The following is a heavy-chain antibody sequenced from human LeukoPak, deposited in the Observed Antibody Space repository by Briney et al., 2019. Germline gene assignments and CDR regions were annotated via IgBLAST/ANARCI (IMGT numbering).Heavy chain of an antibody. CDR2: INHSGST. V-gene: IGHV4-34*01. CDR3: ASRVRRGFN. CDR1: GFTFSSYW. D-gene: IGHD1-26*01. Sequence: GSLRLSCAASGFTFSSYWMSWVRQPPGKGLEWIGEINHSGSTNYNPSLKSRVTISVDTSKNQFSLKLSSVTAADTAVYYCASRVRRGFNWGQGTLVTVSS. J-gene: IGHJ4*02.